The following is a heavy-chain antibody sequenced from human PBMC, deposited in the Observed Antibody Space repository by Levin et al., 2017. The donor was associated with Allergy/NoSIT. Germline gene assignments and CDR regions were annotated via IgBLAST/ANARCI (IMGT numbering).Heavy chain of an antibody. CDR3: ASAVAKAAQFDY. CDR2: INHSGST. D-gene: IGHD4-23*01. J-gene: IGHJ4*02. V-gene: IGHV4-34*01. CDR1: GGSFSGYY. Sequence: PSETLSLTCAVYGGSFSGYYWSWIRQPPGKGLEWIGEINHSGSTNYNPSLKSRVTISVDTSKNQFSLKLSSVTAADTAVYYCASAVAKAAQFDYWGQGTLVTVSS.